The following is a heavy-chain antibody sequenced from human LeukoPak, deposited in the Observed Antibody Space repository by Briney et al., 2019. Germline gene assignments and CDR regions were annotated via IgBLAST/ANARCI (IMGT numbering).Heavy chain of an antibody. CDR1: GFTFSSYG. J-gene: IGHJ4*02. V-gene: IGHV3-30*18. Sequence: GGSLRLSCAASGFTFSSYGMHWVRQAPGKGLEWVAVISYDGSSKYYADSVKGRFTISRDNSKNTLYLQMNSLRAEDTAVYYCAKGPLITPLDYWGQGTLVTVSS. D-gene: IGHD3-22*01. CDR2: ISYDGSSK. CDR3: AKGPLITPLDY.